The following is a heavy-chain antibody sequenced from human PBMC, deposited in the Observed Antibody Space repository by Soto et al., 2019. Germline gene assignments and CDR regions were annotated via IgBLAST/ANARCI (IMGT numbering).Heavy chain of an antibody. J-gene: IGHJ4*02. V-gene: IGHV3-15*01. CDR3: TTESWYYDSGGEMGFDY. CDR1: GFTFSNAW. CDR2: IKSKTDGGTT. Sequence: EVQLVESGGGLVKPGGSLRLSCAASGFTFSNAWMSWVRQAPGKGLEWVGRIKSKTDGGTTDYAAPVKGRFTISRDDSKNTLYLQMNSLKTEDTAVYYCTTESWYYDSGGEMGFDYWGQGTLVTVSS. D-gene: IGHD3-22*01.